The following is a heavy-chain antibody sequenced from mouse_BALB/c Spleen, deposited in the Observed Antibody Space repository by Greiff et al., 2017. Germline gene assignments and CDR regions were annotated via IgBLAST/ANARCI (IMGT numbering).Heavy chain of an antibody. Sequence: QVQLKESGAELAKPGASVKMSCKASGYTFTSYWMHWVKQRPGQGLEWIGYINPSTGYTEYNQKFKDKATLTADKSSSTAYMQLSSLTSEDSAVYYCARGGFSTMIIGWGQGTTLTVSS. J-gene: IGHJ2*01. V-gene: IGHV1-7*01. CDR3: ARGGFSTMIIG. D-gene: IGHD2-4*01. CDR2: INPSTGYT. CDR1: GYTFTSYW.